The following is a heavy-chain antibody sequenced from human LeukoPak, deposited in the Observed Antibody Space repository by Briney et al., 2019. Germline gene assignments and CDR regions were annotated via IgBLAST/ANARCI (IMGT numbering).Heavy chain of an antibody. J-gene: IGHJ6*02. CDR3: ARDRRRLLWFGESLDV. D-gene: IGHD3-10*01. CDR2: IWYDGSNK. Sequence: GGSLRLSCAASGFTFSSYGMHWVRQAPGKGLEWVAVIWYDGSNKYYADSVKGRFTISRDNPKNTLYLQMNSLRAEDTAVYYCARDRRRLLWFGESLDVWGQGTTVTVSS. V-gene: IGHV3-33*01. CDR1: GFTFSSYG.